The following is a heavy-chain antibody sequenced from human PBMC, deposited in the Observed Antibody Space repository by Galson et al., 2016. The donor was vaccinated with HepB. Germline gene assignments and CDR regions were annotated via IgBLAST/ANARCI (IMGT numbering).Heavy chain of an antibody. V-gene: IGHV5-51*01. CDR2: IYPGDSDT. Sequence: QSGAEGKKPGESLTISCKASGYTFYSYWIGWVRQMSGKGLEWMGVIYPGDSDTKYNPAFQGQVTLSVDKSINTAYLQWNSLRASDTALYYCARIGSQQWTGRGWFGPWGQGTLVSVSS. J-gene: IGHJ5*02. D-gene: IGHD3/OR15-3a*01. CDR3: ARIGSQQWTGRGWFGP. CDR1: GYTFYSYW.